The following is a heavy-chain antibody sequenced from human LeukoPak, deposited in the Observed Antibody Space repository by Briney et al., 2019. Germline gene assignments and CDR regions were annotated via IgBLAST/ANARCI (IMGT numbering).Heavy chain of an antibody. J-gene: IGHJ4*02. CDR3: ARGSALRWRSSSSNYFDY. CDR1: GFTFSSYS. V-gene: IGHV3-21*01. Sequence: GGSLRLSCAASGFTFSSYSMNWVRQAPGKGLEWVSSISSSSSYIYYADSVKGRFTISRDNAKNSLYLQMNSLRAEDTAVYYCARGSALRWRSSSSNYFDYWGQGTLVTVSS. D-gene: IGHD6-6*01. CDR2: ISSSSSYI.